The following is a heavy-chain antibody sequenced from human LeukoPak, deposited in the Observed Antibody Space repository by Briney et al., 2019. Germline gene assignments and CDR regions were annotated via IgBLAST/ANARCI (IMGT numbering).Heavy chain of an antibody. Sequence: ASVKVSCKASGYTFTSYYMHWVRQAPGQGLEWMGIIHPSGGSTSYAQKFQGRVTMTRDTSISTAYMELSRLRSDDTAVYYCATLWPEFDYWGQGTLVTVSS. V-gene: IGHV1-46*01. D-gene: IGHD1-14*01. CDR2: IHPSGGST. CDR1: GYTFTSYY. CDR3: ATLWPEFDY. J-gene: IGHJ4*02.